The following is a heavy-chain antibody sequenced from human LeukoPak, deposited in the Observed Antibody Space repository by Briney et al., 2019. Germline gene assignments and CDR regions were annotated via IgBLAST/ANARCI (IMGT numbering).Heavy chain of an antibody. J-gene: IGHJ4*02. V-gene: IGHV3-74*01. Sequence: GGSLRLSCAASRGFTFSTNWMYWVRQAPGKGLVWVSRVNSDGSSTAYADSVKGRFTISRDNAKKSLYLQMNSLRAEDTAVYYCATDEDPFEDWGPGTLVTVSS. CDR2: VNSDGSST. CDR1: RGFTFSTNW. CDR3: ATDEDPFED.